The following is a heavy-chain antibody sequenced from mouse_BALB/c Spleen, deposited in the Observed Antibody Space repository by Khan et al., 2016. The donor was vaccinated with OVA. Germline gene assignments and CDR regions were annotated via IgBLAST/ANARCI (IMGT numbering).Heavy chain of an antibody. CDR2: IYYSGSI. J-gene: IGHJ4*01. CDR3: TRDGNYMDY. Sequence: EVQLQESGPDLVKPSQSLSLTCTVTGYSITSGYAWHWIRQFPGNKLEWMAYIYYSGSINYNPSLKSRISVTRDTSKNQFFLQLNSVTSGDTATYYCTRDGNYMDYWGQGTSVTGSS. CDR1: GYSITSGYA. V-gene: IGHV3-1*02. D-gene: IGHD2-1*01.